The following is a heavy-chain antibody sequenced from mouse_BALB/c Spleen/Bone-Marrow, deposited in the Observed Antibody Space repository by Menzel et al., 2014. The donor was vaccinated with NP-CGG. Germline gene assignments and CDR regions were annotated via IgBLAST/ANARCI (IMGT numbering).Heavy chain of an antibody. CDR3: AGSTPLAY. Sequence: VQLQQSGAELVRPGSSVKISCKASGYAFSRSWMNWVKQRPGQGLEWIGQIYPGDDDINYSGKFKGRATLTADKSSGTAYMQLSSLTSEDSAVYFCAGSTPLAYWGQGTLVTVSA. J-gene: IGHJ3*01. CDR2: IYPGDDDI. V-gene: IGHV1-80*01. D-gene: IGHD1-1*01. CDR1: GYAFSRSW.